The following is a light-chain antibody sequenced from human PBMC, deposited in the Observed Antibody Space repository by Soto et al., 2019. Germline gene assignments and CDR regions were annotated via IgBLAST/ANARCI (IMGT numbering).Light chain of an antibody. CDR3: CSYTTNNTYV. V-gene: IGLV2-14*01. CDR1: SSGIGAYNY. J-gene: IGLJ1*01. CDR2: EVS. Sequence: QSALTQPASVSGSPGQSITISCTGTSSGIGAYNYVSWYQQHSGKAPKLMIYEVSNRPSGISNRFSGSKSGDTASLTISGLHREDEADYYCCSYTTNNTYVFGTGTKVTVL.